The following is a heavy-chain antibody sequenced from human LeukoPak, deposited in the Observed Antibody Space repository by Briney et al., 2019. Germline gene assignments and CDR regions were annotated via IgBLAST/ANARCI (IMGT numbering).Heavy chain of an antibody. CDR1: GFTFSSYA. V-gene: IGHV3-23*01. CDR2: ISGSGGST. CDR3: AKDIGLTGVFY. J-gene: IGHJ4*02. D-gene: IGHD2-15*01. Sequence: GVSLRLSCAASGFTFSSYAMSWVRQAPGKGLEWVSAISGSGGSTYYADSVKGRFTISRDNSKSTLYLQMNSLRAEDTAVYYCAKDIGLTGVFYWGQGTLVTVSS.